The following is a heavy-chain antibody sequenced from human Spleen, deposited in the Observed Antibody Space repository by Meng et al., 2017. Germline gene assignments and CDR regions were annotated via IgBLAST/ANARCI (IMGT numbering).Heavy chain of an antibody. J-gene: IGHJ4*02. Sequence: GSLRLSCVVSGGSFSDYYWSWIRQPPGKGLEWIGEINHSGSTNYNPSLESRTTISVDTSQNNLSLKLSSVTAADSAVYYCARGPTTMAHDFDYWGQGTLVTVSS. CDR3: ARGPTTMAHDFDY. CDR2: INHSGST. D-gene: IGHD4-11*01. CDR1: GGSFSDYY. V-gene: IGHV4-34*01.